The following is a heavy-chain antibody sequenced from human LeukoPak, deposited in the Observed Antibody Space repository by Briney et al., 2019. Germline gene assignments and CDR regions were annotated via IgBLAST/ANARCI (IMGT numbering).Heavy chain of an antibody. CDR3: ARDGDYGTGSYYRGCIDS. D-gene: IGHD3-10*01. CDR2: IHPRRGDT. V-gene: IGHV1-2*02. CDR1: VYSFTSFY. J-gene: IGHJ4*02. Sequence: ASVKVSFKPSVYSFTSFYIHWVRQAPGQGLEWMGWIHPRRGDTNYAQKFQGRVTMTSDTSISTAYLDLSSLRSDDTAVYYCARDGDYGTGSYYRGCIDSWGQGTPVTVSP.